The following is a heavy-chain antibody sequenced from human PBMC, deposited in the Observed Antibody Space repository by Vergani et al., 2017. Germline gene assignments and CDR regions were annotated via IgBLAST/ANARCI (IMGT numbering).Heavy chain of an antibody. CDR3: ARDPGSGSLGFDY. V-gene: IGHV1-2*02. D-gene: IGHD3-10*01. Sequence: QVQLVQSGAEVKKPGASVKVSCKASGYTFTGYYMHWVRQAPGQGLEWMGWINPTSGGTNYAQKVQGRVTMTRDTSISTAYMELSRLRSDDTAVYYCARDPGSGSLGFDYWGQGTLVTVSS. CDR1: GYTFTGYY. J-gene: IGHJ4*02. CDR2: INPTSGGT.